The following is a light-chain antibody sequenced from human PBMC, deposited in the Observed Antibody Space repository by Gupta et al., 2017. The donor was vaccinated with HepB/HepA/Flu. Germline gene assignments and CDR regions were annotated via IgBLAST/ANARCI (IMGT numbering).Light chain of an antibody. CDR2: AAS. CDR1: QTIRTS. J-gene: IGKJ4*01. Sequence: DIQMTQSPSSLSASVGDRVTITCRASQTIRTSLNWYQQKPGKAPKLLIYAASSLHSGVPSRFSGGGSGTDFTLTISRLQPEDFAVYYCQQHASPPLTFGGGTRVDIK. CDR3: QQHASPPLT. V-gene: IGKV1-39*01.